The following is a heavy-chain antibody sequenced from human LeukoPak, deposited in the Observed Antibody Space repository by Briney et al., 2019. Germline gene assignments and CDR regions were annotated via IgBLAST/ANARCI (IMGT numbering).Heavy chain of an antibody. V-gene: IGHV4-31*03. CDR3: ARETTVTTRSEDDY. D-gene: IGHD4-17*01. CDR1: GGSISSGGYY. J-gene: IGHJ4*02. Sequence: PSETLSLTCTVSGGSISSGGYYWSWIRQHPGKGLEWIGYIYYSGSTYYNPSLKSRVTISVDTSKNQFSLKLSSVTAADTAVYYCARETTVTTRSEDDYWGQGTLVTVSS. CDR2: IYYSGST.